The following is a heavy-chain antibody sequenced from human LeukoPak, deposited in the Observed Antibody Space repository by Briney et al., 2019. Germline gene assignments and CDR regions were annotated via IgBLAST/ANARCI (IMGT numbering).Heavy chain of an antibody. V-gene: IGHV3-21*01. Sequence: PGGSLRLSCAASGFTFSSYTMNWVRQAPGKGLERVSSISRGSSYIYYADSVKGRFTISRDDAQNSLYLQMNSLRAEDTAVYYCARMAYYDSSGYYPVPFDNWGQGTLVTVSS. CDR2: ISRGSSYI. D-gene: IGHD3-22*01. CDR3: ARMAYYDSSGYYPVPFDN. CDR1: GFTFSSYT. J-gene: IGHJ4*02.